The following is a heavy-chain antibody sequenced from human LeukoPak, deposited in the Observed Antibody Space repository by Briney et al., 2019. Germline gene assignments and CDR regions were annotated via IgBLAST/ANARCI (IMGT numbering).Heavy chain of an antibody. CDR3: ARGGGSTQFDY. V-gene: IGHV3-66*01. Sequence: GGSLRLFCAASGFTVSSNYMSWVRQAPGKGLEWVSLIYSGGSTYYADSVRGRFTISRDSSKNTLYLQMNSLRAEDTAVYFCARGGGSTQFDYWGQGTLVTVSS. CDR2: IYSGGST. J-gene: IGHJ4*02. CDR1: GFTVSSNY. D-gene: IGHD3-16*01.